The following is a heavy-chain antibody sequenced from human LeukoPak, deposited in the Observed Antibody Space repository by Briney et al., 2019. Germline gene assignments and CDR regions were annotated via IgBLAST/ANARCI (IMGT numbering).Heavy chain of an antibody. D-gene: IGHD1-26*01. V-gene: IGHV4-39*07. CDR3: ARQFIVGATGGYYFDY. J-gene: IGHJ4*02. CDR2: IYYSGST. CDR1: GGSISSSSYY. Sequence: SETLSLTCTVSGGSISSSSYYWGWIRQPPGKGLEWIGSIYYSGSTYYNPSLKSRVTISVDTSKNQFSLKLSSVTAADTAVYYCARQFIVGATGGYYFDYWGQGTLVTVSS.